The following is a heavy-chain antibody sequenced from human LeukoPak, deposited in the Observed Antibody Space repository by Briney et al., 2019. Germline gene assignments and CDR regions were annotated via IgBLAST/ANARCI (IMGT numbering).Heavy chain of an antibody. D-gene: IGHD3-10*01. CDR1: GGSISSYY. J-gene: IGHJ4*02. CDR3: ARAYYYGSGSYGLDY. Sequence: DPSETLSLTCTVSGGSISSYYWSWIRQPAGKGLEWIGRIYTSGSTNYNPSLKSRVTMSVDTSKNQFSLKLTSVTAADTAVYYCARAYYYGSGSYGLDYWGQGTLVTVSS. CDR2: IYTSGST. V-gene: IGHV4-4*07.